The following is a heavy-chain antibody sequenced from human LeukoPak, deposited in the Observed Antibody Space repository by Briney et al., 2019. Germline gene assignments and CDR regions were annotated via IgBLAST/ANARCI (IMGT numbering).Heavy chain of an antibody. CDR2: INHSGST. CDR3: ARSAAPRFLEWLFQTSDAFDI. CDR1: GGSFSGYY. J-gene: IGHJ3*02. D-gene: IGHD3-3*01. Sequence: SETLSLTCAVYGGSFSGYYWSWIRQPPGKGLEWIGEINHSGSTNYNPSLKGRVTISVDTSKNQVSLRLSSVTAADTAVYYCARSAAPRFLEWLFQTSDAFDIWGQGTMVTVSS. V-gene: IGHV4-34*01.